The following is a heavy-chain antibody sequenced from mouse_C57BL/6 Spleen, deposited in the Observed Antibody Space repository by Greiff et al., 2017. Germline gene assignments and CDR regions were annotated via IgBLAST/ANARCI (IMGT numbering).Heavy chain of an antibody. J-gene: IGHJ2*01. CDR1: GYTFTSYW. D-gene: IGHD1-1*01. V-gene: IGHV1-53*01. CDR3: ARWVYGSSYDY. Sequence: QVQLQQPGTELVKPGASVKLSCKASGYTFTSYWMHWVKQRPGQGLEWIGNINPSNGGTNYNEKFKSKATLTVDKSSSTAYMQLSSLTSEDAAVYYWARWVYGSSYDYWGQGTTLTVSS. CDR2: INPSNGGT.